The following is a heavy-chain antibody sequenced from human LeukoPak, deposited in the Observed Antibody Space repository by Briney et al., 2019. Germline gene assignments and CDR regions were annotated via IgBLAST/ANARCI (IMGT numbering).Heavy chain of an antibody. CDR2: IYTSGST. D-gene: IGHD3-10*01. J-gene: IGHJ4*02. CDR3: ARDSLRGSGSYYFQP. CDR1: GGSISSGSYY. V-gene: IGHV4-61*02. Sequence: SETLSLTCTVSGGSISSGSYYWSWIRQPAGKGLEWIGRIYTSGSTNYNPSLKSRVTISVDTSKNQFSLKLSSVTAADTAVYYCARDSLRGSGSYYFQPWGQGTLVTVSS.